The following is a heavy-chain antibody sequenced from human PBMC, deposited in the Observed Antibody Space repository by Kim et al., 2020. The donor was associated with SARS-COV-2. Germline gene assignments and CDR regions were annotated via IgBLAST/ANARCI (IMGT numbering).Heavy chain of an antibody. V-gene: IGHV3-23*01. CDR2: ISGSGGST. CDR1: GFTFSSYA. D-gene: IGHD3-3*01. CDR3: AKSPLDDYDFWSGYYTSYYYYGMDV. Sequence: GGSLRLSCAASGFTFSSYAMSWVRQAPGKGLEWVSAISGSGGSTYYADSVKGRFTISRDNSKNTLYLQMNSLRAEDTAVYYCAKSPLDDYDFWSGYYTSYYYYGMDVWGQGTTVTVSS. J-gene: IGHJ6*02.